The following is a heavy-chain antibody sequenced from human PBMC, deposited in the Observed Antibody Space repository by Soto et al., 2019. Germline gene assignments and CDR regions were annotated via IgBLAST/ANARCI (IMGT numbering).Heavy chain of an antibody. CDR1: GASISSRDYY. CDR3: GRVMIGTSRHTDSDY. Sequence: PSETLSLTCSVSGASISSRDYYWGWIRQTPGKGLEWIGNIDYNGVTYYNPSLKSRVTVSKDTSKNQFSLKVASVTAADTAIYYCGRVMIGTSRHTDSDYWGQGTQVTGSS. J-gene: IGHJ4*02. V-gene: IGHV4-39*01. CDR2: IDYNGVT. D-gene: IGHD2-2*01.